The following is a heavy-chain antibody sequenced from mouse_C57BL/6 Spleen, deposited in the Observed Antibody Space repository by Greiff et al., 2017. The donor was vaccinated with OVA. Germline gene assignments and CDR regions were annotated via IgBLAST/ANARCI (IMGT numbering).Heavy chain of an antibody. CDR1: GYTFTSYG. J-gene: IGHJ1*03. V-gene: IGHV1-59*01. CDR2: IDPSDSYT. Sequence: VQLQESGAELARPGAPVKLSCKASGYTFTSYGISWVKQRTGQGLEWIGVIDPSDSYTNYNQKFKGKATLTVDTSSSTAYMQLSSLTSEDSAVYYCARPLYGSRTGYFDVWGTGTTVTVSS. CDR3: ARPLYGSRTGYFDV. D-gene: IGHD1-1*01.